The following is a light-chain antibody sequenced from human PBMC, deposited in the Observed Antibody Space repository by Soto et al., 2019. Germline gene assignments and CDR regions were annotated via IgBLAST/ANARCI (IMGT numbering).Light chain of an antibody. Sequence: EIVLTQSPGTLSLSPGERATLSCRASQSVSSNYLAWFQQKSGQAPRLLIYGASSRATGIPDRFSGSGSGTDFTLTISRLEPEDFAVYYCQQYSSSPSITFGQGARLEIK. CDR3: QQYSSSPSIT. V-gene: IGKV3-20*01. CDR2: GAS. CDR1: QSVSSNY. J-gene: IGKJ5*01.